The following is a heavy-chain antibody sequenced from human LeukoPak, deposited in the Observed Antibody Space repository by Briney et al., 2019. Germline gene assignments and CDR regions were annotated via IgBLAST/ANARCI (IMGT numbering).Heavy chain of an antibody. CDR2: IYYSGSN. J-gene: IGHJ4*02. D-gene: IGHD2-2*02. CDR3: ARHYFVVPAAIGYFDY. V-gene: IGHV4-39*01. Sequence: SETLSLTCTVSGGSISSSSYYWGWIRQPRGRGVEWIASIYYSGSNYYNPSVKSRVTISVHTSKNHFSLNLSSVTAADTAVYYCARHYFVVPAAIGYFDYWGQGTLVTVSS. CDR1: GGSISSSSYY.